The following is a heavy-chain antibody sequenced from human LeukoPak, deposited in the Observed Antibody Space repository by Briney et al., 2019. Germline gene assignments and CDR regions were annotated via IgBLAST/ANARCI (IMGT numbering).Heavy chain of an antibody. J-gene: IGHJ4*02. CDR3: AKDPKTKWELLTGPFDY. CDR2: ISGSGGST. Sequence: GGSLRLSCAASGFTFSSYAMSWVRQAPGKGLEWVSAISGSGGSTYYADSVKGRFTISRDNSKNTLYLQMNSLRAEDTAVYYCAKDPKTKWELLTGPFDYRGQGTLVTVSS. D-gene: IGHD1-26*01. CDR1: GFTFSSYA. V-gene: IGHV3-23*01.